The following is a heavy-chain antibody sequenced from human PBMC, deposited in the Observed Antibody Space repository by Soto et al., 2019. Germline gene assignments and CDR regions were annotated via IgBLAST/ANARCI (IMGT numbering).Heavy chain of an antibody. D-gene: IGHD2-15*01. CDR2: FSVYNGNT. CDR3: VWSYTGGRCSDY. Sequence: QVRLVQSGAELKKPGASVKVSCKASGNPFISYAISWVRQAPGQGLEWMGRFSVYNGNTIYAQKFHDRLTVTTDTSTTTAYMELRSLTSDDTAVYYCVWSYTGGRCSDYWGQGTLVTVSS. J-gene: IGHJ4*02. V-gene: IGHV1-18*04. CDR1: GNPFISYA.